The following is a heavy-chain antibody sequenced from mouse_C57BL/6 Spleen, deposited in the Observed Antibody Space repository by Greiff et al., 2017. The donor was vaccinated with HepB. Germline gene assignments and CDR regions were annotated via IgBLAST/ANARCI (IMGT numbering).Heavy chain of an antibody. V-gene: IGHV5-6*02. CDR1: GFTFSSYG. J-gene: IGHJ4*01. D-gene: IGHD3-2*02. CDR3: ARLRLLDYYAMDY. CDR2: ISSGGSYT. Sequence: EVKLVESGGDLVKPGGSLKLSCAASGFTFSSYGMSWVRQTPDKRLEWVATISSGGSYTYYPDSVKGRFTISRDNAKNTLYLQMSSLKSEDTAMYYCARLRLLDYYAMDYWGQGTSVTVSS.